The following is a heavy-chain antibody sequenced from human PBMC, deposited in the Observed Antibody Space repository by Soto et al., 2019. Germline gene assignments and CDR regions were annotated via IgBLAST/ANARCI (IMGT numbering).Heavy chain of an antibody. CDR3: AKAVVAAISCLDY. CDR1: GFTFDDYA. D-gene: IGHD2-15*01. CDR2: ISWNSGSI. V-gene: IGHV3-9*01. Sequence: GGSLRLSCAASGFTFDDYAMHWVRQAPGKGLEWVSGISWNSGSIGYADSVKGRFTISRDNAKNSLYLQMNSLRAEDTALYYCAKAVVAAISCLDYWGQGTLVTVSS. J-gene: IGHJ4*02.